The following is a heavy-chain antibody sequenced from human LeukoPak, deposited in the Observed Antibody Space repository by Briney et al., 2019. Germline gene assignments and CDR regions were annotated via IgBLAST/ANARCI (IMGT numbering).Heavy chain of an antibody. V-gene: IGHV1-3*01. D-gene: IGHD3-10*01. Sequence: ASVKVSCKASGYTLTSYAMHWVRQAPGQRLEWMGWINAGNGNTKYSQKFQGRVTITRDTSASTAYMELSSLRSEDTAVYYCARGGAGSGRNYGMTSGAKGPRSPSPQ. CDR2: INAGNGNT. CDR1: GYTLTSYA. CDR3: ARGGAGSGRNYGMTS. J-gene: IGHJ6*04.